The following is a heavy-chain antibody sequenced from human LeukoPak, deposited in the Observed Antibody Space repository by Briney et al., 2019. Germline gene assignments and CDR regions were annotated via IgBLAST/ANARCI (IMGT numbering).Heavy chain of an antibody. CDR1: GGSISSYY. J-gene: IGHJ4*02. Sequence: SETLSLTCTVSGGSISSYYWSWIRQPPGKGLEWIGYIYYSGSTNYNPSLKSRVTISVDTSKNQFSLKLSSVTAADTAVYYCARQYYDILTGYYYFDYWGQGTLVTVSS. CDR3: ARQYYDILTGYYYFDY. V-gene: IGHV4-59*01. D-gene: IGHD3-9*01. CDR2: IYYSGST.